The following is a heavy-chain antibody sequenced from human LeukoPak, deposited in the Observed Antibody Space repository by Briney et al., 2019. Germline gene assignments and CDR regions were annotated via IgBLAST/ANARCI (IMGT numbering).Heavy chain of an antibody. J-gene: IGHJ6*03. CDR2: ISGSDGRT. CDR3: AKEAGVSYFYYMGV. CDR1: GFTFSTYA. Sequence: PGGSLRLSCAASGFTFSTYAMSWVRQAPGKGLEWVSGISGSDGRTYYGDSVKGRLTISRDNSQNTVYLQMHSLRAEDTAVYYCAKEAGVSYFYYMGVWGKGTTVTVSS. V-gene: IGHV3-23*01. D-gene: IGHD3-16*01.